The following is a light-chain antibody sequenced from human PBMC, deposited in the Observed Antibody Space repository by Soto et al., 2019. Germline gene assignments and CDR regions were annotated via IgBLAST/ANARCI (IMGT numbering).Light chain of an antibody. J-gene: IGKJ3*01. Sequence: EIVLTQSPATLSLSPGERATLSCRASQSVRTYLGWYQQKPGQAPRLLIYDASNRATGIPARFSGSGSGTDFTLTISSLEPEDFAVYYCQHRANWLFTVGPGTKVDSK. CDR1: QSVRTY. CDR3: QHRANWLFT. V-gene: IGKV3-11*01. CDR2: DAS.